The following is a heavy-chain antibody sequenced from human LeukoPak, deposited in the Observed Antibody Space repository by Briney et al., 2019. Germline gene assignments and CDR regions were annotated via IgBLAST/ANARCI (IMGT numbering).Heavy chain of an antibody. CDR1: GGTFSSYA. Sequence: GASVKVSCKASGGTFSSYAISWVRQAPGQGLEWTGGIIPIFGTANYAQKFQGRVTITADESTSTAYMELSSLRSEDTAVYYCATVPRGIAAAGPNYYYYGMDVWGQGTTVTVSS. D-gene: IGHD6-13*01. V-gene: IGHV1-69*01. CDR3: ATVPRGIAAAGPNYYYYGMDV. J-gene: IGHJ6*02. CDR2: IIPIFGTA.